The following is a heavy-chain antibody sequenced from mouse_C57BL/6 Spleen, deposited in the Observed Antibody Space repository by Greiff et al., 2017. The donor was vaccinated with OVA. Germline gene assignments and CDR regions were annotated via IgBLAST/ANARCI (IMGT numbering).Heavy chain of an antibody. CDR2: IDPNSGST. D-gene: IGHD2-5*01. CDR1: GYTFTSYW. V-gene: IGHV1-72*01. J-gene: IGHJ4*01. CDR3: ATPYYSNYVDYAIDY. Sequence: VQLQQPGAELVKPGASVKLSCKASGYTFTSYWMHWVKQRPGRGLEWIGRIDPNSGSTKYNEKFKSKAPLTVDKPSSTAYMQLSSLKSEDSAVYYCATPYYSNYVDYAIDYWGQGTSVTVSS.